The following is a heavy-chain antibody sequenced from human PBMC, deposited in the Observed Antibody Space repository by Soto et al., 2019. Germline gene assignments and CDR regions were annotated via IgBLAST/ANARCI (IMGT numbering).Heavy chain of an antibody. CDR3: AREPRRGYNWFDP. CDR2: IYYSGST. Sequence: SQTLPLPCTLSPGSLSSGGYYWSWIRQHPGKGLVWIGYIYYSGSTYYNPSLKSRVTISVDTSKNQSSLKLSSVTAADTAVYYCAREPRRGYNWFDPWGQGTLVTVSS. J-gene: IGHJ5*02. V-gene: IGHV4-31*03. D-gene: IGHD3-10*01. CDR1: PGSLSSGGYY.